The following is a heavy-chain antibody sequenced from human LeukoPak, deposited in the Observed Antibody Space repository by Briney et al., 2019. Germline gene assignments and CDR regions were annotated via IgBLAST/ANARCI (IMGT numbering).Heavy chain of an antibody. CDR1: GGSFSGYY. CDR2: INHSGST. CDR3: AREYCTNGVCYIDEENWFDP. Sequence: SETLSLTCAVYGGSFSGYYWSWIRQPPGKGLEWIGEINHSGSTNYNPSLKSRVTISVDTSKNQFSLKLSSVTAADTAVYYCAREYCTNGVCYIDEENWFDPWGQGTLVTVSS. J-gene: IGHJ5*02. D-gene: IGHD2-8*01. V-gene: IGHV4-34*01.